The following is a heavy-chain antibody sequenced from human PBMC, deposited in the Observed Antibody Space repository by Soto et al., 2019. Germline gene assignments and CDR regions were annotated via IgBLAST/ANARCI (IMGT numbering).Heavy chain of an antibody. CDR3: ARHCLRHWTPGTDYFDS. Sequence: SETLSLTCSVSGGSISTHTFCWACIRQPPGKDLEWLGAVYYTGKTHYNPSLQSRLYLSVDTSKNQFSLTLSSVTAADTAVYYCARHCLRHWTPGTDYFDSRGQGALVTVYS. D-gene: IGHD3-3*01. CDR1: GGSISTHTFC. CDR2: VYYTGKT. J-gene: IGHJ4*02. V-gene: IGHV4-39*01.